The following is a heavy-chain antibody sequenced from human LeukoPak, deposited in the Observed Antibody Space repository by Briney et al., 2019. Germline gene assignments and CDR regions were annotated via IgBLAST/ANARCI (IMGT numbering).Heavy chain of an antibody. D-gene: IGHD3-22*01. CDR1: GGTFSRNA. CDR2: SIPVFDIA. J-gene: IGHJ4*02. CDR3: ATAHYYNTSGYYYDGDY. V-gene: IGHV1-69*13. Sequence: SVKVSCKASGGTFSRNAISWVRQAPRQGLEWMGGSIPVFDIANYAQKFQGRVTITADESASTAYMELSSLRSEDTAVYYCATAHYYNTSGYYYDGDYWGQGTLVTVSS.